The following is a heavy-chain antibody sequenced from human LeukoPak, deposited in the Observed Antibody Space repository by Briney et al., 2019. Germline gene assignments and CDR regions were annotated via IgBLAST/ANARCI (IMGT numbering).Heavy chain of an antibody. V-gene: IGHV3-30*02. Sequence: GGSLRLSCAASGFTFSSYGMHWVRQAPGKGLEWVAFIRYDGSDKYYADSVKGRFTISRDNSKNTLYLQMNSLRAEDTAVYYCAKDRMYYDFWSGYSVDAFDIWGQGTMVTVSS. D-gene: IGHD3-3*01. CDR2: IRYDGSDK. CDR1: GFTFSSYG. J-gene: IGHJ3*02. CDR3: AKDRMYYDFWSGYSVDAFDI.